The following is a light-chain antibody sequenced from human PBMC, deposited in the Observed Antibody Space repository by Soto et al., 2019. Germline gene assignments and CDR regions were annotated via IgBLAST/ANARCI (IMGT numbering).Light chain of an antibody. V-gene: IGKV3-20*01. J-gene: IGKJ1*01. CDR3: QQYGSSPLWT. CDR2: GAS. CDR1: QSVSGSD. Sequence: EIVLTQSPGTLSLSPGERATLSCRASQSVSGSDLAWYQQKPGQAPRLLIYGASSRATGIPDRFSGSGSGTDFTLTISRLEPEDFAVYYCQQYGSSPLWTFGQGTKVEIK.